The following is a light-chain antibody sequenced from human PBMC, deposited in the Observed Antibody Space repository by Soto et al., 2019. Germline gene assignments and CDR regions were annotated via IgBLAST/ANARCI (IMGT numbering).Light chain of an antibody. V-gene: IGKV3-11*01. CDR2: DAS. Sequence: EIVLTQSPATLSLSPGERATLSCRASQSVSSYLAWYQQKPGQAPRLLIYDASNRATSIPARFSGSGSGTDFTLTISSLEPEDFAVYYCQQRSNWPPLTFGGGTKVDIK. J-gene: IGKJ4*01. CDR1: QSVSSY. CDR3: QQRSNWPPLT.